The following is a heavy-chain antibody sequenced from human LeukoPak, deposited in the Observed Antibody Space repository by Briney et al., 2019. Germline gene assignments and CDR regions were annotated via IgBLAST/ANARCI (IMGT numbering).Heavy chain of an antibody. J-gene: IGHJ4*02. CDR3: ARNFVAAAGGEDY. CDR1: GFTVSSNY. Sequence: GGSLRLSCAASGFTVSSNYMSWVRQAPGKGLEWVSSISSSSSYIYYADSVKGRFTISRDNAKNSLYLQMNSLRAEDTAVYYCARNFVAAAGGEDYWGQGTLVTVSS. V-gene: IGHV3-21*01. CDR2: ISSSSSYI. D-gene: IGHD6-13*01.